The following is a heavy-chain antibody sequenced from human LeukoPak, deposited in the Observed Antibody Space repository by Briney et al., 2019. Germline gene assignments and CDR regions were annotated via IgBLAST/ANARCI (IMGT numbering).Heavy chain of an antibody. CDR1: GFTFDDYA. V-gene: IGHV3-9*01. Sequence: GRSLRLSCAASGFTFDDYAMHWVRQAPGKGLEWVLGISWNSGSIGYADSVKGRFTISRDNAKNSLYLQMNSLRAEDTALYYCAKDMWDFWSGYSGAFDIWGQGTMVTVSS. CDR2: ISWNSGSI. D-gene: IGHD3-3*01. J-gene: IGHJ3*02. CDR3: AKDMWDFWSGYSGAFDI.